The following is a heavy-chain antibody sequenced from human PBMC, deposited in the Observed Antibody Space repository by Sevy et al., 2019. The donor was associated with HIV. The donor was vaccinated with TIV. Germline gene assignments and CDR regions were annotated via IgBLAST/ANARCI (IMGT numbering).Heavy chain of an antibody. CDR2: INQDGSGK. D-gene: IGHD4-4*01. J-gene: IGHJ4*02. Sequence: GGSLRLSCAGSGFTFSSYWMSWVRQAPGKGLEWVANINQDGSGKNYVDSVKGLFPISRDNAKNSLYLQMNSLRAEDTAVYYCARDPFSKADYWGQGTLVTVSS. CDR1: GFTFSSYW. V-gene: IGHV3-7*01. CDR3: ARDPFSKADY.